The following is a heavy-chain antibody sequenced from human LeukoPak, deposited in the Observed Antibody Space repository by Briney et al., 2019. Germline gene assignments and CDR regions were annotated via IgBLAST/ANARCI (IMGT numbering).Heavy chain of an antibody. CDR3: ASRTYYYDSSGHSPQHDAFDI. CDR2: INPSGGST. J-gene: IGHJ3*02. Sequence: ASVKVSCKASGYTLTSYYMHWVRQAPGQGLEWMGIINPSGGSTSYAQKFQGRVTMTRDTSTSTVYMELSSLRSEDTAVYYCASRTYYYDSSGHSPQHDAFDIWGQGTMVTVSS. V-gene: IGHV1-46*01. CDR1: GYTLTSYY. D-gene: IGHD3-22*01.